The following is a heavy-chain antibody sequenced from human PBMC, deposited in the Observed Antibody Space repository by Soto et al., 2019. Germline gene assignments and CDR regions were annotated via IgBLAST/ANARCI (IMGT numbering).Heavy chain of an antibody. D-gene: IGHD5-12*01. CDR3: ARGQEGVVATH. J-gene: IGHJ4*02. Sequence: QVQLQQWGAGLLKPSETLSLNCAVTGGSLSGYYWSWIRQPPGKGLEWIGEVKDGGHTNYSPSLSGRVTISSDSSNHHFSLRLNSVTAADTGVYYCARGQEGVVATHWDQGSLVTVSS. CDR1: GGSLSGYY. CDR2: VKDGGHT. V-gene: IGHV4-34*01.